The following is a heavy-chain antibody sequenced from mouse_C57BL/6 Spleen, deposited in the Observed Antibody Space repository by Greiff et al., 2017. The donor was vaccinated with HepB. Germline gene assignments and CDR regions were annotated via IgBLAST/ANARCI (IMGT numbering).Heavy chain of an antibody. V-gene: IGHV1-72*01. CDR2: IDPNSGGT. J-gene: IGHJ2*01. CDR1: GYTFTSYW. D-gene: IGHD2-4*01. CDR3: ARGDYAPAGCFDY. Sequence: QVQLQQSGAELVKPGASVKLSCKASGYTFTSYWMHWVKQRPGRGLEWIGRIDPNSGGTKYNEKFKSKATLTVDKPSSASYMQLSSLTSEDSAVYYCARGDYAPAGCFDYWGQGTTLTVSS.